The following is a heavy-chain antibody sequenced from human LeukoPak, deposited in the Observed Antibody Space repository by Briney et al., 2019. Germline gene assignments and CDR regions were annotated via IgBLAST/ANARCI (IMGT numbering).Heavy chain of an antibody. J-gene: IGHJ4*02. Sequence: PGRSLRLSCAASRFTFRSYGMHWVRQAPGKGLEWVAVIWHDGSNINYGDSVKGRFTISRDNSKNMLFLQMNSLRAEDTALYYCVRDNPSGYNSGWPLGHWGQGTLVTVSS. CDR2: IWHDGSNI. D-gene: IGHD6-19*01. CDR3: VRDNPSGYNSGWPLGH. CDR1: RFTFRSYG. V-gene: IGHV3-33*01.